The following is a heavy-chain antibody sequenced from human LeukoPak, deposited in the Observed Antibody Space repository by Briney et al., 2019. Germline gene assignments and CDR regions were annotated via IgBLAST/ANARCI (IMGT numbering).Heavy chain of an antibody. CDR1: GYSISSGYY. CDR2: IYHSGST. CDR3: ARQHVARGIVVVPAAILFDP. D-gene: IGHD2-2*01. Sequence: SETLSLTCAVSGYSISSGYYWGWTRQPPGKGLEWIGSIYHSGSTYYNPSLKSRVTISVDTSKNQFSLKLSSVTAADTAVYYCARQHVARGIVVVPAAILFDPWGQGTLVTVSS. V-gene: IGHV4-38-2*01. J-gene: IGHJ5*02.